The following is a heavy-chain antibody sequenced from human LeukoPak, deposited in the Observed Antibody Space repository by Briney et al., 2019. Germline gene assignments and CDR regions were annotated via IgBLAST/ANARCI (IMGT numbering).Heavy chain of an antibody. D-gene: IGHD3-10*01. CDR1: GYTFTGYY. Sequence: ASVKVSCKASGYTFTGYYMHWVRQAPGQGLEWMGRINPNSGGTNYAQKFQGRVTMTRDTSISTAYMELSRLSSVTAADTAVYYCARDRRYYYGSGPNHSPTNWFDPWGQGTLVTVSS. CDR2: INPNSGGT. CDR3: ARDRRYYYGSGPNHSPTNWFDP. J-gene: IGHJ5*02. V-gene: IGHV1-2*06.